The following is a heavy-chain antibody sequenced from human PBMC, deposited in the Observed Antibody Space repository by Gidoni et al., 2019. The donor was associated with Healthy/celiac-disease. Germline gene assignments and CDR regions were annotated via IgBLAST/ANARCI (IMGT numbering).Heavy chain of an antibody. CDR3: ARQVSYYYYMDV. V-gene: IGHV4-39*01. CDR1: AGSRTSSSYY. J-gene: IGHJ6*03. Sequence: QLQLQVSGPRLVKPSETLSLTRTVSAGSRTSSSYYWGWIRQPPGKGLGWIGSIYYSGSTYYNPSLKSRVTISVDTSKNQFSLKLSSVTAADTAVYYCARQVSYYYYMDVWGKGTTVTVSS. D-gene: IGHD1-20*01. CDR2: IYYSGST.